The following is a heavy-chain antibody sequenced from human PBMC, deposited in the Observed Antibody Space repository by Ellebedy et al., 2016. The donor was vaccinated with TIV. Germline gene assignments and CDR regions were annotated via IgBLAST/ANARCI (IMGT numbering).Heavy chain of an antibody. CDR1: GGSISSYF. V-gene: IGHV4-59*08. D-gene: IGHD4-17*01. CDR2: IYYSGST. CDR3: ARKADYGDYHFDY. Sequence: GSLRLXXTVSGGSISSYFWSWIRQPPGKGLEWIGYIYYSGSTNYNPSLKSRVTISVDTSKNQFSLKLSSVTAADTAVYYCARKADYGDYHFDYWGQGTLVTVSS. J-gene: IGHJ4*02.